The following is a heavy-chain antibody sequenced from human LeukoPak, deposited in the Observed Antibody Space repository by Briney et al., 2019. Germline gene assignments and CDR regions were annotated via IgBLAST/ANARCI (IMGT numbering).Heavy chain of an antibody. CDR1: GGSFSGYY. J-gene: IGHJ4*02. CDR3: ARGSPSSVAVDY. Sequence: PSETLSLTCAVYGGSFSGYYWSWIRQPPGKGLEWIGVINHSGSTNYNPSLKSRVTISVDTSKNQFSLKLSSVTAADTAVYYCARGSPSSVAVDYWGQGTLVTVSS. D-gene: IGHD6-19*01. V-gene: IGHV4-34*01. CDR2: INHSGST.